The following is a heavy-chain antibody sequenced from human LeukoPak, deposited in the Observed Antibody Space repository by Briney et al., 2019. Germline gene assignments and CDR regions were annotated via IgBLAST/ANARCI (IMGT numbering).Heavy chain of an antibody. Sequence: GGSLRLSCAASGFTFSSYSMNWVRQAPGKGLEWVSSISSSSSYIYYADSVKGRFTISRDNAKNSLYLQMNSLRAEDTAVYYCARALIAVAALNYWGQGTLVTVSS. CDR2: ISSSSSYI. J-gene: IGHJ4*02. CDR3: ARALIAVAALNY. D-gene: IGHD6-19*01. V-gene: IGHV3-21*01. CDR1: GFTFSSYS.